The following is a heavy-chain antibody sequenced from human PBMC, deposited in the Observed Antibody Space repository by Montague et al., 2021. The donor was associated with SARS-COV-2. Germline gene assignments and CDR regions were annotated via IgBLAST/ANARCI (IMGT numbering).Heavy chain of an antibody. CDR3: ATGFSGYSSSWFDKPLLEVEHAGPEFDY. J-gene: IGHJ4*02. CDR2: IYYSGST. Sequence: SETLSLTCAVSGYSISSSNWWCWIRQPPGKGLEWIGYIYYSGSTYYNPSLKSRVTMSVDTSKNQFSLRLSSATAVDTAVYYCATGFSGYSSSWFDKPLLEVEHAGPEFDYWGQGTLVTVSS. CDR1: GYSISSSNW. D-gene: IGHD6-13*01. V-gene: IGHV4-28*01.